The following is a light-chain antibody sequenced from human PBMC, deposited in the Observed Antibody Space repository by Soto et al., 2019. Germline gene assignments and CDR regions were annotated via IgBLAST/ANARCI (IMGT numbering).Light chain of an antibody. CDR1: TSNIGAGYD. Sequence: QSVLTQPPSVSGAPGQRGTISCPGSTSNIGAGYDVHGNQQLPGTAPQLLIYGKRYRPSGVPDRFSVSKSGTSASLAITGLQAEDEADYYCQSYDSSLSGLYVFGTGTKLTVL. CDR2: GKR. J-gene: IGLJ1*01. V-gene: IGLV1-40*01. CDR3: QSYDSSLSGLYV.